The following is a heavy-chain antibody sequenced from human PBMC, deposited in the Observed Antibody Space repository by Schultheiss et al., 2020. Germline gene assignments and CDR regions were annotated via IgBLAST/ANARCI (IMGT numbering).Heavy chain of an antibody. CDR3: ARGGTMVRGVICAFDI. D-gene: IGHD3-10*01. Sequence: SQTLSLTCTVSGGSISSSSYYWGWIRQPPGKGLEWIGYIYYSGSTHYNPSLKSRVTVSVDTSKNQFSLKLSSVTAADTAVYYCARGGTMVRGVICAFDIWGQGTMVTVSS. CDR1: GGSISSSSYY. J-gene: IGHJ3*02. CDR2: IYYSGST. V-gene: IGHV4-39*07.